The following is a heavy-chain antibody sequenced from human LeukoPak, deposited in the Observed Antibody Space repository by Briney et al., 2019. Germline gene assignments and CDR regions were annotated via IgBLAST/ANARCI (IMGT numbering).Heavy chain of an antibody. CDR2: ISSSSSTI. CDR3: AKLKGQSGNYGDSLHRSRFPFDI. D-gene: IGHD1-26*01. J-gene: IGHJ3*02. V-gene: IGHV3-48*01. CDR1: GFTFSSYS. Sequence: PGGSLRLSCAASGFTFSSYSMNWVRQAPGKGLEWVSYISSSSSTIYYADSVKGRFTISRDNSKNTLYLQMNSLRAEDTAVYYCAKLKGQSGNYGDSLHRSRFPFDIWGQGTMVTVSS.